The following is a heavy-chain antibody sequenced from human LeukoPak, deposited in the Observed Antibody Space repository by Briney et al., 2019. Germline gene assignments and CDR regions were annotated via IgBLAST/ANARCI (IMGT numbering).Heavy chain of an antibody. CDR1: GGSFSGYY. CDR3: ARGKPYFDY. J-gene: IGHJ4*02. V-gene: IGHV4-34*01. Sequence: PSETLSLTCAVYGGSFSGYYWSWIRQPPGKGLEWIGEINHSGSTNYNPSLKSRVTISVDTSKNQFSLKLSSVTAADTAVYYCARGKPYFDYWGQGTLVTVSS. CDR2: INHSGST.